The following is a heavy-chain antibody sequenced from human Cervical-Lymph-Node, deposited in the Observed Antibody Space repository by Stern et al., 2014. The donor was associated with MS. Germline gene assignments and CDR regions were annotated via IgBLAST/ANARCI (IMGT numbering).Heavy chain of an antibody. CDR3: ASAHPATRRGYKGMNV. CDR1: GGTFRNFA. J-gene: IGHJ6*02. CDR2: IIPVFGTP. V-gene: IGHV1-69*05. Sequence: QVQLVQSGSVVRKPGSSVNVSCKASGGTFRNFAVNWVRQAPGQGLEWVGGIIPVFGTPPYAQKFQGRVTIITDESTSTVYVELSSLTTEDTAIYFCASAHPATRRGYKGMNVWGQGTTIAVSS. D-gene: IGHD2-2*01.